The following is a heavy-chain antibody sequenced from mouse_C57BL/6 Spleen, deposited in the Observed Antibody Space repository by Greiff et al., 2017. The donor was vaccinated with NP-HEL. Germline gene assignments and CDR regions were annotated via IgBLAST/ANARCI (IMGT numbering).Heavy chain of an antibody. V-gene: IGHV1-39*01. CDR2: INPNYGTT. J-gene: IGHJ2*01. D-gene: IGHD1-1*01. Sequence: VQLKESGPELVKPGASVKISCKASGYSFTDYNMNWVKQSNGKSLEWIGVINPNYGTTSYNQKFKGKATLTVDQSSSTAYMQLNSLTSEDSAVYYCAREITTVVATREFYYFDYWGQGTTLTVSS. CDR1: GYSFTDYN. CDR3: AREITTVVATREFYYFDY.